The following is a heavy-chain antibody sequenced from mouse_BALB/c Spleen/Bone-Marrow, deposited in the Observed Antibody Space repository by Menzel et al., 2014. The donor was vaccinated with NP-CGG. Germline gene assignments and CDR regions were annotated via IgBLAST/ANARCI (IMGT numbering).Heavy chain of an antibody. D-gene: IGHD4-1*01. CDR1: GYTFTNYW. V-gene: IGHV1-7*01. CDR3: ARYWDAY. J-gene: IGHJ3*01. CDR2: IDPNTYYT. Sequence: QVQLQQPRAELAKPGASVKMSCKASGYTFTNYWMHWVKQRPGQGLEWIGYIDPNTYYTRYNQKFKDKATLTADKSSSTAYLQLSSLTSEDSAVYYCARYWDAYWGQGTLVTVPA.